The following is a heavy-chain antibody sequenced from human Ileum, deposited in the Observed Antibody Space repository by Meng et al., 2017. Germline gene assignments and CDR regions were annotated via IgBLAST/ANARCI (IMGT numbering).Heavy chain of an antibody. V-gene: IGHV3-7*01. D-gene: IGHD1-26*01. J-gene: IGHJ5*01. CDR3: ARAVGWGRFDS. Sequence: GESLKISCAASGFTYTNYWMTWVRQAPGKGLEWVASINPDGTNTKYVDSVSGRFTISRDNAKNSLFLQMNSLRVEDTAIYYCARAVGWGRFDSWGQGTLVTVSS. CDR1: GFTYTNYW. CDR2: INPDGTNT.